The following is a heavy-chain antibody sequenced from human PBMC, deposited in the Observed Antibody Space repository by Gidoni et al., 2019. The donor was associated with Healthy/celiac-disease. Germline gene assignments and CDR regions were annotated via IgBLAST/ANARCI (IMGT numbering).Heavy chain of an antibody. CDR3: ARAHILTGYYQEEDY. J-gene: IGHJ4*02. Sequence: QVQLVESGGGLVKPGGSLRLSCAASGFTFSDYYMSWIRQAPGKGRDWVSYISSSGSTIYYADAVKGRFTSSRDNAKNSLYLQMNSLRAEDTAVYYCARAHILTGYYQEEDYWGQGTLVTVSS. CDR2: ISSSGSTI. CDR1: GFTFSDYY. D-gene: IGHD3-9*01. V-gene: IGHV3-11*01.